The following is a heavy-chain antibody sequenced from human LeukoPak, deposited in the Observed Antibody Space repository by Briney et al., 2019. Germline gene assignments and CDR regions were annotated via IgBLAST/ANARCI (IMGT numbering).Heavy chain of an antibody. Sequence: SETLSLTCAVSGGSISSGDYYWSWISQPPGKGLEWIGYIYFSGSTYYNPSLKSRVTISVDTSKNQFSLKLSSVTAADTAVYYCARVFYGSGSYNFDYWGQRTLVTVSS. CDR2: IYFSGST. J-gene: IGHJ4*02. D-gene: IGHD3-10*01. CDR1: GGSISSGDYY. CDR3: ARVFYGSGSYNFDY. V-gene: IGHV4-30-4*01.